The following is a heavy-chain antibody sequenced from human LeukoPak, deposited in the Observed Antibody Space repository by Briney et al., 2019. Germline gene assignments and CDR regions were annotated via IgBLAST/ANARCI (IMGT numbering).Heavy chain of an antibody. CDR3: ARGLARTSMVTRGGVRFDY. J-gene: IGHJ4*02. CDR2: INPNSGGT. CDR1: GYTFTGYY. V-gene: IGHV1-2*02. D-gene: IGHD5-18*01. Sequence: ASVKVSCKASGYTFTGYYMHWVRQAPGQGLEWMGWINPNSGGTNYAQKFQGRVTMTRNTSISTANMELSSLRSEDTAVYYCARGLARTSMVTRGGVRFDYWGQGTLVTASS.